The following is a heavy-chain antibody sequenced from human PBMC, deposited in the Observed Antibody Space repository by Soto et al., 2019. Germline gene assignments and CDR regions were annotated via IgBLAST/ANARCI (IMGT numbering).Heavy chain of an antibody. Sequence: PSETLSLTCAVYGGSFSGYYWSWIRQPPGKGLEWIGEINHSGSTNYNPSLKSRVTISVDTPKNQFSLKLSSVTAADTAVYYCARGLWGYYDSSGYLDYWGQGTLVTVSS. J-gene: IGHJ4*02. CDR3: ARGLWGYYDSSGYLDY. D-gene: IGHD3-22*01. CDR1: GGSFSGYY. V-gene: IGHV4-34*01. CDR2: INHSGST.